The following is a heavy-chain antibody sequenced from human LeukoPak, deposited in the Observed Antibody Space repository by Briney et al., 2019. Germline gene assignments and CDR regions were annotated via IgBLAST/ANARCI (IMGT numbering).Heavy chain of an antibody. CDR3: ARGHRPRYFDWLLFGSGGNLPGMSFQGPYYYYGMDV. J-gene: IGHJ6*02. CDR1: GYTFTSYD. D-gene: IGHD3-9*01. CDR2: MNPNSGNT. V-gene: IGHV1-8*01. Sequence: GASVKVSCKASGYTFTSYDINWVRQATGQGLEWMGWMNPNSGNTGYAQKFQGRVTMTRNTSISTAYMELSSLRSEDTAVYYCARGHRPRYFDWLLFGSGGNLPGMSFQGPYYYYGMDVWGQGTTVTVSS.